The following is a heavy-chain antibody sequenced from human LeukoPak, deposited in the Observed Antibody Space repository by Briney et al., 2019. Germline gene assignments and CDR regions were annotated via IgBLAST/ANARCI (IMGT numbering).Heavy chain of an antibody. CDR3: AKDRFPYYYGSGDY. Sequence: GGSLRLSCAASGFTFSSYAMNWVRQAPGKGLEWVSAISGSGGSTYYADSVKGRFAISRDNSKNTLYLQMNSLRAEDTAVYYCAKDRFPYYYGSGDYWGQGTLVTVSS. D-gene: IGHD3-10*01. J-gene: IGHJ4*02. CDR1: GFTFSSYA. CDR2: ISGSGGST. V-gene: IGHV3-23*01.